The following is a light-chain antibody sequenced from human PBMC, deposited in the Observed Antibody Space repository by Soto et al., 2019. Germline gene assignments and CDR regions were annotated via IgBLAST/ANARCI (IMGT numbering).Light chain of an antibody. Sequence: EIVLTQSPGTLSLSPGERATLSCRASQSVSSSYLAWCQQKPGQAPRLLIYGASRRATGIPDRFSGSASGTDFTLTISRLEPEDFAVYFCQQYSDLPMTFGQGTRLAIK. CDR3: QQYSDLPMT. J-gene: IGKJ5*01. CDR1: QSVSSSY. CDR2: GAS. V-gene: IGKV3-20*01.